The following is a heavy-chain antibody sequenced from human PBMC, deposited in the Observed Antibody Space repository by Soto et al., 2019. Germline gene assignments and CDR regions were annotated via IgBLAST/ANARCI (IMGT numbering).Heavy chain of an antibody. CDR1: GYTLTSYG. V-gene: IGHV1-18*01. D-gene: IGHD5-18*01. CDR3: ARGSYGEILFDY. CDR2: ISAHNGNT. J-gene: IGHJ4*02. Sequence: ASVKLSCKASGYTLTSYGISWVRQAPGQGLEWMGWISAHNGNTNYAQKLQGRVTMTTDTSTSTAYMELRSLRSDDTAVYHCARGSYGEILFDYWGQGTQVTVSS.